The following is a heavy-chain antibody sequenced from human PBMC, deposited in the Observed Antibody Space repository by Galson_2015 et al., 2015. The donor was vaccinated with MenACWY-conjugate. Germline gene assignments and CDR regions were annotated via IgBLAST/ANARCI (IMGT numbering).Heavy chain of an antibody. CDR3: ARGPVTSVVPAAKYNWFDP. V-gene: IGHV3-48*04. CDR1: GFTFSSHS. J-gene: IGHJ5*02. CDR2: ISSSSSTI. Sequence: SLRLSCAASGFTFSSHSMNWVRQAPGKGLEWVSYISSSSSTIYYADSVKGRFTISRDNAKNSLYLQMNSLRADDTAVYYCARGPVTSVVPAAKYNWFDPWGQGTLVTVSS. D-gene: IGHD2-2*01.